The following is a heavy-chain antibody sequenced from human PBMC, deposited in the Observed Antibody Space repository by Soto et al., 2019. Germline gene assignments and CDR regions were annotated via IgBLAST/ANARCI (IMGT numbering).Heavy chain of an antibody. CDR3: AKGQVLMVYAIGYYFDY. D-gene: IGHD2-8*01. CDR1: GFTFSSYA. CDR2: ISGSGGST. Sequence: EVQLLESGGGLVQPGGSLRLSCAASGFTFSSYAMSWVRQAPGKALEWVSAISGSGGSTYYADSVKGRFTISRDNSKNTLYLQMNSLRAEDTAVYYCAKGQVLMVYAIGYYFDYWGQGTLVTVSS. V-gene: IGHV3-23*01. J-gene: IGHJ4*02.